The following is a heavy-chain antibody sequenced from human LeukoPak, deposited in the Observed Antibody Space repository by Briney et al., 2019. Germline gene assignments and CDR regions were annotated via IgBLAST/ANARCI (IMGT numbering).Heavy chain of an antibody. CDR3: ARAYTAMAYYYYYGMDV. J-gene: IGHJ6*02. D-gene: IGHD5-18*01. CDR2: ISSSSSYI. V-gene: IGHV3-21*01. Sequence: GGSLRLSCAASGFTFSSYSMNWARQAPGKGLEWVSSISSSSSYIYYADSVKGRFTISRDNAKNSLYLQMNSLRAEDTAVYYCARAYTAMAYYYYYGMDVWGQGTTVTVSS. CDR1: GFTFSSYS.